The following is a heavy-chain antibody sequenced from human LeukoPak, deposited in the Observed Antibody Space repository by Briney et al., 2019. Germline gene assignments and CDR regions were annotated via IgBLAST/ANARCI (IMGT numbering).Heavy chain of an antibody. CDR2: ISYDGSNK. J-gene: IGHJ6*02. D-gene: IGHD2-15*01. Sequence: HSGGSLRLSCAASGFTFSSYGMHWVRQAPGKGLEWVAVISYDGSNKYYANSVKGRFTISRDNSKNTLYLQMNSLRAEDTAVYYCAKDILDVVVVAATRFSNYYYYYGMDVWGQGTTVTVSS. CDR1: GFTFSSYG. V-gene: IGHV3-30*18. CDR3: AKDILDVVVVAATRFSNYYYYYGMDV.